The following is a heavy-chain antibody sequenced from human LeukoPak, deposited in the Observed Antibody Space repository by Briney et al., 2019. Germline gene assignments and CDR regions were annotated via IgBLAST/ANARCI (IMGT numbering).Heavy chain of an antibody. J-gene: IGHJ4*02. CDR2: ISGSGGST. Sequence: GGSLRLSCAASGFTFSSYAMSWVRQAPGKGLEWVSAISGSGGSTYYADSVKGRFTISRDNSKNTLYLQMNSLRAEDTAEYYCAKDRGYSGYDYADYWGQGTLVTVSS. V-gene: IGHV3-23*01. CDR1: GFTFSSYA. D-gene: IGHD5-12*01. CDR3: AKDRGYSGYDYADY.